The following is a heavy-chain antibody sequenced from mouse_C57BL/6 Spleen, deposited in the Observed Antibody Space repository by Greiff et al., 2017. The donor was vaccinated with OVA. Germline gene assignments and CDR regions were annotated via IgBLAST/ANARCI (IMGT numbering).Heavy chain of an antibody. Sequence: EVKLMESGEGLVKPGGSLKLSCAASGFTFSSYAMSWVRQTPEKRLEWVAYISSGGDYIYYADTVKGRFTISRDNARNTLYLQISSLKSEDTAMYYCTRGTGSGYFDVWGTGTTVTVSS. D-gene: IGHD4-1*01. J-gene: IGHJ1*03. CDR1: GFTFSSYA. CDR3: TRGTGSGYFDV. V-gene: IGHV5-9-1*02. CDR2: ISSGGDYI.